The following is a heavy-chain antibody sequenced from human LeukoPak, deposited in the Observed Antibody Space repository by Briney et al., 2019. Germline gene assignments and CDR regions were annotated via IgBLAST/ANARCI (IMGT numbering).Heavy chain of an antibody. CDR1: AFTFSTYW. J-gene: IGHJ4*02. CDR3: ARDRGYSTFDY. Sequence: GGSLRLFCAASAFTFSTYWMSWVRQAPGKGLEWVANIKEDGSEINYVDSVKGRFTISRDNAKNSLYLQMNSLRVEDTAVYYCARDRGYSTFDYWGQGTLVTVSS. V-gene: IGHV3-7*01. D-gene: IGHD4-23*01. CDR2: IKEDGSEI.